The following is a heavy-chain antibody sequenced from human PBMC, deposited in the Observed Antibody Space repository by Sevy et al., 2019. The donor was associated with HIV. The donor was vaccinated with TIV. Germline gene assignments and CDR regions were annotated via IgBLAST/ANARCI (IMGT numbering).Heavy chain of an antibody. J-gene: IGHJ4*02. CDR2: ISGSSRTI. D-gene: IGHD5-18*01. CDR3: ARDVDTPFVRSFDS. Sequence: GGSLRLSCVVSGLTFSSDSMNWVRQAPGKGLEWLAYISGSSRTIYYEDSVEGRFTISRDNDKKSVFLQMNNLGDEDSATYYCARDVDTPFVRSFDSWGQGTLVTVSS. V-gene: IGHV3-48*02. CDR1: GLTFSSDS.